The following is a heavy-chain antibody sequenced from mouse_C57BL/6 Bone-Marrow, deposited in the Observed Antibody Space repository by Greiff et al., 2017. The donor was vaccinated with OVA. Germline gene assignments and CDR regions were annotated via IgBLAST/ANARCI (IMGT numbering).Heavy chain of an antibody. Sequence: VKLVESGPELVKPGASVKISCKASGYTFTDYYINWVRQRPGQGLEWIGWIFPGSGSTYYNEKFKGKATLTVDKSSSTAYMLLSSLTSEDSAVYFCARGPDGYYVDYYAMDYWGQGTSVTVSS. CDR1: GYTFTDYY. CDR2: IFPGSGST. CDR3: ARGPDGYYVDYYAMDY. J-gene: IGHJ4*01. D-gene: IGHD2-3*01. V-gene: IGHV1-75*01.